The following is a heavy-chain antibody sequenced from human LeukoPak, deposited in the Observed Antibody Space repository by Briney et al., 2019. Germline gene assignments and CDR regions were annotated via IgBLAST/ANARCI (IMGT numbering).Heavy chain of an antibody. Sequence: SETLSLTCTVSGGSISSYYWSWIRQLAGKGLEWIGRIYTSGSTNYNPSLKSRVTMSVDTSKNQFSLKLSSVTAADTAVYYCASDNYYGSGFHWFDPWGQGTLVTVSS. CDR3: ASDNYYGSGFHWFDP. D-gene: IGHD3-10*01. J-gene: IGHJ5*02. CDR2: IYTSGST. V-gene: IGHV4-4*07. CDR1: GGSISSYY.